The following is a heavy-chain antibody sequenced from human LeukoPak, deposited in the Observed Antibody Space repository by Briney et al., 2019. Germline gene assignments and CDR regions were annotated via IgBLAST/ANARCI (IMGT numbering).Heavy chain of an antibody. Sequence: GGSLRLSCAASGFTFSSYSMNWVRQAPGKGLEWVSSISSSSSYIYYADSVKGRFTISRDNAKNSLYLQMNSLRAEDTAVYYCARDLFDRVIPRPYWGQGTLVTVSS. CDR1: GFTFSSYS. CDR2: ISSSSSYI. J-gene: IGHJ4*02. D-gene: IGHD3-22*01. V-gene: IGHV3-21*01. CDR3: ARDLFDRVIPRPY.